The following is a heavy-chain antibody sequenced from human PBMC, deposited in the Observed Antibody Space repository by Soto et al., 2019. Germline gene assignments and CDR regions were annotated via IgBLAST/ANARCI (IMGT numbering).Heavy chain of an antibody. Sequence: SVKVSCKASGGPFSSYAISWVRQAPGQGLEWMGGIIPIFGTANYAQKFQGRVTITADESTSTAYMELSSLRSEDTAVYYCARGVLWDGVRYYFDYWGQGTLVTVSS. CDR1: GGPFSSYA. CDR2: IIPIFGTA. J-gene: IGHJ4*02. D-gene: IGHD3-10*01. CDR3: ARGVLWDGVRYYFDY. V-gene: IGHV1-69*13.